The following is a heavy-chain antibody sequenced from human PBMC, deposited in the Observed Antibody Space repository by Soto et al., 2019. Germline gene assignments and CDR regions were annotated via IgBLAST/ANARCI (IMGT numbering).Heavy chain of an antibody. Sequence: QVQLVESGGGVVQPGRSLRLSCAASGFTFSSYAMHWVRQAPGKGLEWVAVISYDGSNKYYADSVKGRFTISRDNSKNTLYLQMNSLRAEDTAVYYCARGITMVRGVIIDYFYYWGQGTLVTVSS. CDR1: GFTFSSYA. J-gene: IGHJ4*02. D-gene: IGHD3-10*01. V-gene: IGHV3-30-3*01. CDR2: ISYDGSNK. CDR3: ARGITMVRGVIIDYFYY.